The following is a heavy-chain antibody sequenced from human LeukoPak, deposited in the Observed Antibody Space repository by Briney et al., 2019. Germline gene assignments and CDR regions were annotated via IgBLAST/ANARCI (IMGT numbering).Heavy chain of an antibody. CDR3: AVYDSSGYYGWFDP. Sequence: SETLSLTCTVSGGSISSSSYYWGWIRQPPGKGLEWIGSIYYSGSTYYNPSLKSRVTISVDTSKNQFSLKLSSVTAADTAVYYCAVYDSSGYYGWFDPWGQGTLVTVSS. V-gene: IGHV4-39*07. J-gene: IGHJ5*02. CDR1: GGSISSSSYY. CDR2: IYYSGST. D-gene: IGHD3-22*01.